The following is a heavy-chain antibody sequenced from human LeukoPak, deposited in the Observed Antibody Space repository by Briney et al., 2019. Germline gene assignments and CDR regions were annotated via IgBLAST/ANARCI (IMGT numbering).Heavy chain of an antibody. J-gene: IGHJ5*02. CDR3: ARGSHSNPPWP. D-gene: IGHD2/OR15-2a*01. V-gene: IGHV4-30-2*01. CDR2: IYHSGST. Sequence: SQTLSLTCAVSGGSLSSGGYSWSWIRQPPGKGLEWIGYIYHSGSTYYNPSPKSRVTISVDRSKNQFSLKLSSVTAADTAVYYCARGSHSNPPWPWGQGTLVTVSS. CDR1: GGSLSSGGYS.